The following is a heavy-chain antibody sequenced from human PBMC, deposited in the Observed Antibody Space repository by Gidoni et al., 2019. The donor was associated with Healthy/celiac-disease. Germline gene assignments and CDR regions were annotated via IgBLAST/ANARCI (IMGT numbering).Heavy chain of an antibody. D-gene: IGHD3-16*02. CDR1: GFTFSNAW. CDR2: IKSKTDGRTT. Sequence: EVHLVGSGGGLVKPGGSLRLSRTACGFTFSNAWISWTRQAPVKGLEWVGRIKSKTDGRTTDDAAPVKGRFTISRDDSKNTLDLQMNSLKTEDTAVYYCTTPTLPYDYVWGSYRSLDDWGQGTLVTVSS. V-gene: IGHV3-15*05. CDR3: TTPTLPYDYVWGSYRSLDD. J-gene: IGHJ4*02.